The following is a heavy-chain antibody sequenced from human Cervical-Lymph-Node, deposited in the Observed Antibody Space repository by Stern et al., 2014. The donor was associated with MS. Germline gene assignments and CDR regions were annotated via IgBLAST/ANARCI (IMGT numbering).Heavy chain of an antibody. CDR1: GGTFSSYA. J-gene: IGHJ6*02. Sequence: DQLVESGAEAKKPGSSVKVSCKASGGTFSSYAISWVRQAPGHRLEWMGGTIPIFGTANYAQKFQGRVTITADESTSTAYMELSSLRSEDTAVYYCASRGYCGGDCYSDYYYYGMDVWGQGTTVTVSS. D-gene: IGHD2-21*02. V-gene: IGHV1-69*01. CDR2: TIPIFGTA. CDR3: ASRGYCGGDCYSDYYYYGMDV.